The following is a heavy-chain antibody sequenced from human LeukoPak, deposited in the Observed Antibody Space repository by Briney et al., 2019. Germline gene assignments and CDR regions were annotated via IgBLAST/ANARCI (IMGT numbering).Heavy chain of an antibody. Sequence: ASVKVSCKASGYTFTSYYMHLVRQDPRQGLEWMGIINPSGGSTSYAQKSQGRVTMTRDMSTSTVYMELSSLRSEDTAVYYCGRRDIVVVVSATDYWGQGTLVIVSS. CDR2: INPSGGST. V-gene: IGHV1-46*01. D-gene: IGHD2-15*01. J-gene: IGHJ4*02. CDR3: GRRDIVVVVSATDY. CDR1: GYTFTSYY.